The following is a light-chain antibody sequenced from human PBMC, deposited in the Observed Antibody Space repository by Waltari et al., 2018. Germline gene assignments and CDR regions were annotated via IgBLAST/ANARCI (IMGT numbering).Light chain of an antibody. V-gene: IGLV2-14*03. Sequence: QSALTQPASVSGSPGQSITIACTGTTRDVGAYNYVPWFQHHPAKAPQLLLFDVSPRPSGVSYRFSGSKSGNTASLTISGLQAEDEADYYCCSYTTAATFSFGGGTKLTVL. CDR3: CSYTTAATFS. CDR1: TRDVGAYNY. CDR2: DVS. J-gene: IGLJ3*02.